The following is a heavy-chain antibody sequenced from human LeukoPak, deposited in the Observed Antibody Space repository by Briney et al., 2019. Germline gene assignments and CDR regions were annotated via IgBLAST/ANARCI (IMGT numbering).Heavy chain of an antibody. CDR2: IYYSGST. V-gene: IGHV4-59*08. J-gene: IGHJ4*02. Sequence: SETLSLTCTVSGGSISSYYWSWIRQPPGKGREWIGYIYYSGSTNYNPSLKSRVTISVDTSKNQFSLKLSSVTAADTAVYYCARGQYCSGGSCYSGFDYWGQGTLVTVSS. D-gene: IGHD2-15*01. CDR1: GGSISSYY. CDR3: ARGQYCSGGSCYSGFDY.